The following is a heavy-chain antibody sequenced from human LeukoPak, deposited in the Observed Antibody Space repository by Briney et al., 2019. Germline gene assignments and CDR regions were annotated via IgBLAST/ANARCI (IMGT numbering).Heavy chain of an antibody. J-gene: IGHJ4*02. CDR3: AKGPSGGAQRGYFDY. D-gene: IGHD3-10*01. CDR2: ISNDGSNK. Sequence: QTGGSLRLSCAASGFIFSTYGIHWVRQAPGKGLEWVAVISNDGSNKYYADSVKGRFTISRDNSKNTLYLQMNSLRAEDTAVYYCAKGPSGGAQRGYFDYGGQGTLVTVSS. V-gene: IGHV3-30*18. CDR1: GFIFSTYG.